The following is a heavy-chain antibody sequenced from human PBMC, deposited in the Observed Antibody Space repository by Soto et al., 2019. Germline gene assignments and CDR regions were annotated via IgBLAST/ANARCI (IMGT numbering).Heavy chain of an antibody. Sequence: GGSLRLSCAASGFTFSSYGMHWVRQAPGKGLEWVAVIWYDGSNKYYADSVKGRFTISRDNSKNTLYLQMNSLRAEDTAVYYCARESPPRDYYGSGSYYSGAFDIWGQGTMVTVS. D-gene: IGHD3-10*01. CDR2: IWYDGSNK. J-gene: IGHJ3*02. CDR1: GFTFSSYG. V-gene: IGHV3-33*01. CDR3: ARESPPRDYYGSGSYYSGAFDI.